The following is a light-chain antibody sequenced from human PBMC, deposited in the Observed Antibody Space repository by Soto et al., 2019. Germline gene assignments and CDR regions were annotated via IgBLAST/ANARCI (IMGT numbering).Light chain of an antibody. V-gene: IGKV1-33*01. J-gene: IGKJ5*01. CDR1: QDITNY. Sequence: DIPMTQSPSPLSASVGDRVTITCQASQDITNYLNWYQQKPGKAPRLLVYDGSNLDTGVPSRFSGSGSGTHFSFTISSLHPEDIATYYCQQFDSLPITFGQGTRLEI. CDR3: QQFDSLPIT. CDR2: DGS.